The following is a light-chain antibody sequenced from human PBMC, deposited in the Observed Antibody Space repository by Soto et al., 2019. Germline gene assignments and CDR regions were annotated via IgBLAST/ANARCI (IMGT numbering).Light chain of an antibody. J-gene: IGKJ5*01. V-gene: IGKV3-20*01. CDR1: QSMSINY. Sequence: EIVLTQSPGTLSLSPGERATLSCRASQSMSINYLAWYQQKPGRAPRLLVYGASNRATGIPDRFSGSGSGTDFTLTISGLEPEDFAVYYCQQYRNSPLTFGQGTRLEMK. CDR3: QQYRNSPLT. CDR2: GAS.